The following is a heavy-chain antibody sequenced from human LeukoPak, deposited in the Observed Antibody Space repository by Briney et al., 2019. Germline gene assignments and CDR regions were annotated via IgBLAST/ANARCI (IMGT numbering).Heavy chain of an antibody. CDR1: GGSISSSSYY. J-gene: IGHJ5*02. CDR2: IYYSGST. V-gene: IGHV4-39*07. Sequence: SETLSLTCTVSGGSISSSSYYWGWIRQPPGKGLEWIGSIYYSGSTYDNPSLKSRVTISVDTSKNQFSLKLSSVTAADTAMYYCARAGDTSSWYGLFDPWGQGTLVTVSS. CDR3: ARAGDTSSWYGLFDP. D-gene: IGHD6-13*01.